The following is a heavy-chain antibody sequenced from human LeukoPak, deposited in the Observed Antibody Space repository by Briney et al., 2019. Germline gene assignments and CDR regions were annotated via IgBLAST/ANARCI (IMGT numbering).Heavy chain of an antibody. CDR1: GFTFSSYE. V-gene: IGHV3-48*03. CDR3: AREKFYDNSGYDY. J-gene: IGHJ4*02. CDR2: ISSSGSTV. D-gene: IGHD3-22*01. Sequence: PGGSLRLSCAASGFTFSSYEMNWVRQAPGQGLEWVAYISSSGSTVYCADSVKGRFTISRDNAKNSLFLQMNSLRAEDTADYYCAREKFYDNSGYDYWGQGTLVTVSS.